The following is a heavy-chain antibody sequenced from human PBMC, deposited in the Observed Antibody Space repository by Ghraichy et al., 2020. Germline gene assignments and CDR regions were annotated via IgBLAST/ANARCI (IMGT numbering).Heavy chain of an antibody. CDR1: GFTFSSYW. CDR2: INSDGSST. V-gene: IGHV3-74*01. D-gene: IGHD3-3*01. CDR3: ARDLRDYDFWSGYLGLYYYYGMDV. J-gene: IGHJ6*02. Sequence: GESLNISCAASGFTFSSYWMHWVRQAPGKGLVWVSRINSDGSSTSYADSVKGRFTISRDNAKNTLYLQMNSLRAEDTAVYYCARDLRDYDFWSGYLGLYYYYGMDVWGQGTTVTVSS.